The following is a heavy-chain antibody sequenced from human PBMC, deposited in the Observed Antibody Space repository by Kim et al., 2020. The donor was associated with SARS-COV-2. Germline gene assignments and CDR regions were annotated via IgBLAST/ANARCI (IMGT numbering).Heavy chain of an antibody. CDR1: GYTFTSYA. V-gene: IGHV1-3*01. CDR3: AREGKGQYYYDSSGYYSYFDY. CDR2: LNAGNGNT. Sequence: ASVKVSCKASGYTFTSYAMHWVRQAPGQRLEWMGWLNAGNGNTKYSQKFQGRVTITRDTSASTAYMALSSLRSEDTDVYYCAREGKGQYYYDSSGYYSYFDYRGQGTLGTVSS. D-gene: IGHD3-22*01. J-gene: IGHJ4*02.